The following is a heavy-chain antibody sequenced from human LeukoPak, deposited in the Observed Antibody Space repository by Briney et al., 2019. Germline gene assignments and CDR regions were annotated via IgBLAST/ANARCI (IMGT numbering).Heavy chain of an antibody. CDR2: ISSSSSYI. CDR3: ARGGGEDYGDYYLDY. D-gene: IGHD4-17*01. V-gene: IGHV3-21*01. Sequence: PGGSLRRSCAASGFTFSSYSMNWVRQAPGKGLEWVSSISSSSSYIYYADSVKGRFTISRDNAKNSLYLQMNSLRAEDTAVYYCARGGGEDYGDYYLDYWGQGTLVTVSS. J-gene: IGHJ4*02. CDR1: GFTFSSYS.